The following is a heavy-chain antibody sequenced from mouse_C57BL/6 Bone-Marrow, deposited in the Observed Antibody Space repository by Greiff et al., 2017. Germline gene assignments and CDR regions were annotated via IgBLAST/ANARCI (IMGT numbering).Heavy chain of an antibody. Sequence: QVQLQQPGAELVKPGASVKMSCKASGFTFTSYWITWVKQRPGQGLEWIGDIYPTSGHTNYNEKFKSKATLTVDTSSNTAYMQLSSLTSEDAAVFDCARSGPVGRSFADWGQGNTTTVSS. V-gene: IGHV1-55*01. CDR1: GFTFTSYW. J-gene: IGHJ2*01. D-gene: IGHD1-3*01. CDR3: ARSGPVGRSFAD. CDR2: IYPTSGHT.